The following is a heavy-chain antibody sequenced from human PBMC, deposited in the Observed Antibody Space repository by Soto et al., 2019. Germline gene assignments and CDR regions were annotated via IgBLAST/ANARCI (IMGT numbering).Heavy chain of an antibody. CDR2: IKSKTDGGTT. J-gene: IGHJ4*02. Sequence: RLSCAASGFTFNNAWMSWVRQAPGKGLEWVGRIKSKTDGGTTDYTAPVKGRFTISRDDSKNTLYLQMNNLKTEDTAVYYCLGIVGASGWGQGTLVTVSS. V-gene: IGHV3-15*01. D-gene: IGHD1-26*01. CDR1: GFTFNNAW. CDR3: LGIVGASG.